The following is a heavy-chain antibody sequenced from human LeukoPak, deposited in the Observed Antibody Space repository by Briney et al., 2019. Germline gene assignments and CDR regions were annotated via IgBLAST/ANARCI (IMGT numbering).Heavy chain of an antibody. CDR2: IKQDGSEK. D-gene: IGHD2-15*01. Sequence: GGSLRLSCAASGFTFSSYWMSWVRQAPGKGLEWVANIKQDGSEKYYVDSVKGRFTISRDNSKNTLYLQMNSLRAEDTAVYYCAKDERWRTNSYHYYMDVWGKGTTVTISS. CDR1: GFTFSSYW. J-gene: IGHJ6*03. V-gene: IGHV3-7*01. CDR3: AKDERWRTNSYHYYMDV.